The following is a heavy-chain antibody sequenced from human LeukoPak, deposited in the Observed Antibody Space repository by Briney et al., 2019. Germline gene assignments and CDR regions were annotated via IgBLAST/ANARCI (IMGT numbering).Heavy chain of an antibody. V-gene: IGHV4-59*01. D-gene: IGHD3-10*01. CDR3: ARARVGTNWFDP. CDR1: GGPISSYY. CDR2: IYYSGST. J-gene: IGHJ5*02. Sequence: SETLSLTCTVSGGPISSYYWSWIRQPPGKGLEWIGYIYYSGSTNYNPSLKSRVTISVDTSKNQFSLKLSSVTAADTAVYYCARARVGTNWFDPWGQGTLVTVSS.